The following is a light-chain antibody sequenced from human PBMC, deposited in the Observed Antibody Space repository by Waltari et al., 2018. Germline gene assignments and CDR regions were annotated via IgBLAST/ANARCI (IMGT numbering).Light chain of an antibody. Sequence: QSVLTQPPSVSGTPGQRVTISCSGSTSNIGAGHDVHWYQHLPGTAPKRLIYGNNNRPSGVPDRFSGSESGTSASLAITGLQADDEADYFCQSFDNMLSGGVVFGGGTKLAVL. J-gene: IGLJ2*01. CDR2: GNN. V-gene: IGLV1-40*01. CDR1: TSNIGAGHD. CDR3: QSFDNMLSGGVV.